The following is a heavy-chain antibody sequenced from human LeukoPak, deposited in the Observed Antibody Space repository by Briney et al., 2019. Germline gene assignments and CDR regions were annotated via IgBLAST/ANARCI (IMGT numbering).Heavy chain of an antibody. J-gene: IGHJ4*02. Sequence: PGGSLRLSCAASGFTFSSYWMSWVRQAPGKGLEWVANIKQDGSEKYYVDSVKGRFTISRDNAKNTLHLQMNSLRAEDTAVYYCARGARGSGTASDYWGQGTLVTVSS. D-gene: IGHD3-10*01. CDR3: ARGARGSGTASDY. CDR1: GFTFSSYW. V-gene: IGHV3-7*01. CDR2: IKQDGSEK.